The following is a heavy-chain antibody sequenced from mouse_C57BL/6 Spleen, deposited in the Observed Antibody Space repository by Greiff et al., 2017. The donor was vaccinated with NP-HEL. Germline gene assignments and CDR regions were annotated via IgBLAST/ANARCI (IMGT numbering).Heavy chain of an antibody. CDR2: IWRGGST. CDR3: AKWGGYYYAMDY. Sequence: QVQLKESGPGLVQPSQSLSITCTVSGFSLTSYGVHWVRQSPGKGLEWLGVIWRGGSTDYNAAFMSRLSITKDNSQSQVFFKMNSLQADDTAIYYCAKWGGYYYAMDYWGQGTSVTVSS. CDR1: GFSLTSYG. J-gene: IGHJ4*01. V-gene: IGHV2-5*01.